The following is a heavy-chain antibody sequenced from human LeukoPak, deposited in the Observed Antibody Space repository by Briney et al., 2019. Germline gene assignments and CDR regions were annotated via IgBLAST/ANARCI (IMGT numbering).Heavy chain of an antibody. Sequence: SETLSLTCTVSGGSISSYYWSWIRQPARKGLEWIGRIYTSGSTNYNPSLKSRVTMSVDTSKNQFSLKLSSVTAADTAVYYCARAIDYSNYEGDYYYYYYMDVWGKGTTVTVSS. CDR1: GGSISSYY. J-gene: IGHJ6*03. CDR3: ARAIDYSNYEGDYYYYYYMDV. V-gene: IGHV4-4*07. CDR2: IYTSGST. D-gene: IGHD4-11*01.